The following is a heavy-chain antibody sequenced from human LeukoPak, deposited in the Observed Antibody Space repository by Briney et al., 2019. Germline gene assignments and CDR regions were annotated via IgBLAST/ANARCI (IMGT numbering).Heavy chain of an antibody. D-gene: IGHD4/OR15-4a*01. J-gene: IGHJ5*02. Sequence: ASVKVSCKASGYTFSDYYMHWVRQAPGQGLEWMGWINPNSGGTNYAWEFQGGVTMTRDTSISSAYMELSRLRSDDTAVYYCASGLLCCPNWFDPWGQGTLVTVSS. CDR2: INPNSGGT. CDR3: ASGLLCCPNWFDP. V-gene: IGHV1-2*02. CDR1: GYTFSDYY.